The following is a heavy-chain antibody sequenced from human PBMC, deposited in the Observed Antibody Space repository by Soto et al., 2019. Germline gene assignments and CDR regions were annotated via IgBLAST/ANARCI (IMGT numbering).Heavy chain of an antibody. J-gene: IGHJ6*02. CDR2: ISWDGGTS. CDR3: EKASRIQQWFYYGMDV. V-gene: IGHV3-43*01. CDR1: GFTFEDYN. Sequence: GGSLRLSCAASGFTFEDYNMHWVRQAPGKGLEWVSLISWDGGTSYYADSVKGRFTMSRDNSKNSLYLQMNSLRTEDAALYFCEKASRIQQWFYYGMDVWGQGTTVTVSS. D-gene: IGHD5-18*01.